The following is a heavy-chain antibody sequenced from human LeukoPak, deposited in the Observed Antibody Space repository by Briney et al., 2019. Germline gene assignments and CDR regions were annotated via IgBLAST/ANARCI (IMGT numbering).Heavy chain of an antibody. CDR3: ATFLGATFFDH. Sequence: GGSLSLSCAASGFTFSSYWMSWVRQAPGMGLQWVANIKQDGSVKTYVDSVKGRFTISRDNAKNSLYLQMNSLRGEDTAVYYCATFLGATFFDHWGQGTLVSVSS. D-gene: IGHD1-26*01. CDR1: GFTFSSYW. V-gene: IGHV3-7*01. J-gene: IGHJ4*02. CDR2: IKQDGSVK.